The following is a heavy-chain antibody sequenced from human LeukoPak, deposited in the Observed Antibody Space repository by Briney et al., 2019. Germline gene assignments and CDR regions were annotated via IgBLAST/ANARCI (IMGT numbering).Heavy chain of an antibody. CDR1: GFTFISYG. CDR3: TRELPREVTLDY. CDR2: INTDGSST. Sequence: GGSLRLSCAASGFTFISYGMQWVRQVPGKGLVWVSRINTDGSSTSYADSVKGRFTVSRDNAKNTLYLQVNSLRAEDTAVYFCTRELPREVTLDYWGQGTLVTVSS. V-gene: IGHV3-74*01. D-gene: IGHD2-21*02. J-gene: IGHJ4*01.